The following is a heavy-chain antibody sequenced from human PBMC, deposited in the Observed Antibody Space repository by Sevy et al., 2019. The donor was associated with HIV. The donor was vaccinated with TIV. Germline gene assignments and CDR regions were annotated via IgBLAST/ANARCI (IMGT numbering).Heavy chain of an antibody. D-gene: IGHD6-19*01. J-gene: IGHJ3*01. CDR3: ARADNIGWSTLDAFDL. V-gene: IGHV1-2*02. CDR1: GYTFTGHY. Sequence: ASVKVSCKASGYTFTGHYMHWVRQAPGQGLEWMGWINPKSGGTNYAQKFQGRVTMIRDTSIITAYMELSSLRSDDTAVYYCARADNIGWSTLDAFDLWGQGTMVTVSS. CDR2: INPKSGGT.